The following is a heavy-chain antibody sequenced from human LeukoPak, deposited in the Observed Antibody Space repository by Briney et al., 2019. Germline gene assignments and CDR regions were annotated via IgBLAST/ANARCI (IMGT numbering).Heavy chain of an antibody. J-gene: IGHJ4*02. CDR1: GFTFSSHA. D-gene: IGHD3-10*02. CDR3: AKDSPVCSF. V-gene: IGHV3-23*01. Sequence: PGESLRLTCAASGFTFSSHAMSWVRQAPGKGLEWVSAISDSGDGTYYADFVKGRFTISRDDSKNTLYLQMNSLRAEDTAVYYCAKDSPVCSFWGQGTLVTVSS. CDR2: ISDSGDGT.